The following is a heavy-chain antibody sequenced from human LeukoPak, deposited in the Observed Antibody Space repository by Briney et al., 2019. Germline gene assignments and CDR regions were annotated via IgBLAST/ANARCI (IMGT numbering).Heavy chain of an antibody. J-gene: IGHJ6*02. CDR1: GYTFTSYD. CDR2: MNPNSGNT. Sequence: GASVKVSCKASGYTFTSYDINWVRQATGQGLEWMGWMNPNSGNTGYAQKFQGRVTMTRNTSISTAYMELSSLRSEDTAVYYCARLGYYYYGMDVWGQGTLVTVSS. V-gene: IGHV1-8*01. CDR3: ARLGYYYYGMDV.